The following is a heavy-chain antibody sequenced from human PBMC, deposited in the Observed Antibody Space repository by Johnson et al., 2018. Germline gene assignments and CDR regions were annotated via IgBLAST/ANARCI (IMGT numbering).Heavy chain of an antibody. J-gene: IGHJ3*02. CDR1: GYTFTSYD. CDR3: AKCQTIGGGTRSEFLDAFDI. D-gene: IGHD1-26*01. Sequence: VQLVESGAEVKKPGASVKVSCKASGYTFTSYDINWVRQATGQGLEWMGWMNPNSGNTGYAQKFQGRVTMTRNTSISPAYMELSSLRSEETAVYYCAKCQTIGGGTRSEFLDAFDIWGQGTMVTVSS. V-gene: IGHV1-8*01. CDR2: MNPNSGNT.